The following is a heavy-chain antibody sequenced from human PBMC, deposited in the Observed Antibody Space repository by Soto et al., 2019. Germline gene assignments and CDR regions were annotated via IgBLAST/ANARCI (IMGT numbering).Heavy chain of an antibody. CDR2: VYDSGTT. J-gene: IGHJ4*02. D-gene: IGHD4-17*01. V-gene: IGHV4-61*01. Sequence: SETLSLTCSVSGGSVSDKTYYWSWIRQPPGKRLEWIGYVYDSGTTNYNPSLKSRVTISVDLSKNRFSLRLSSVTTADTALYYCARTTAVPNTLRSRYFFDYWGQGTLVTVSS. CDR3: ARTTAVPNTLRSRYFFDY. CDR1: GGSVSDKTYY.